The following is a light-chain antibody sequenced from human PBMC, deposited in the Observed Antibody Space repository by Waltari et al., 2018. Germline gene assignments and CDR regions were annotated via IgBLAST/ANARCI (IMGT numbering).Light chain of an antibody. CDR3: QQYNSYPYT. V-gene: IGKV1-5*03. Sequence: IQLTQSPSSLSASVGDRVPITCRASQGISSYLAWYQQKPGKAPKLLIYKASSLESGVPSRFSGSGSGTEFTLTISSLQPDDFSTYYCQQYNSYPYTFGQGTKLEIK. J-gene: IGKJ2*01. CDR1: QGISSY. CDR2: KAS.